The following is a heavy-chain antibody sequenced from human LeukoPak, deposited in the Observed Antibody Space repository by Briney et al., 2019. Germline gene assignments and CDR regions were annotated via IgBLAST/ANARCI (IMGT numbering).Heavy chain of an antibody. J-gene: IGHJ4*02. CDR2: ISYDGSNK. D-gene: IGHD5-24*01. Sequence: QPGRSLRLSCASSGFTFSSYGMHWVRQAPGKGLEWVAVISYDGSNKYYADSVKGRFTISRDNSKNTLYLQMNSLRAEDTAVYYCAKAGEMATIGYWGQGTLVTVSS. CDR1: GFTFSSYG. V-gene: IGHV3-30*18. CDR3: AKAGEMATIGY.